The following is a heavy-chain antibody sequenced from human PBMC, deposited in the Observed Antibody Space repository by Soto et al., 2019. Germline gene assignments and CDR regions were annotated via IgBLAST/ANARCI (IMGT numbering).Heavy chain of an antibody. CDR1: ADSFSHYY. CDR3: VGGRGRLVGFDY. J-gene: IGHJ4*02. Sequence: QVQLQQWGAGLLKPSETLSLTCAVTADSFSHYYWSWLRQPPGKGLEWIGEIDHSGNTNYSPSLKSRVTIYLDTSNNQFSLKLNSVTAADTGVYYCVGGRGRLVGFDYWGQGTLVTVSS. CDR2: IDHSGNT. D-gene: IGHD1-26*01. V-gene: IGHV4-34*01.